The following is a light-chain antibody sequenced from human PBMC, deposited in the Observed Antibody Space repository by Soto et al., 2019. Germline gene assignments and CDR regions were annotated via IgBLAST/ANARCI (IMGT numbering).Light chain of an antibody. CDR3: QQYNTYWT. Sequence: DIQLTQSPSTLSASVGDRVTITCRASQGINKWLAWYQQKPGEAPKLLIYDASTLESGVPSRFSGSGSGTEFSLTISSLQPDDFATYYCQQYNTYWTFGQGTKVDIK. J-gene: IGKJ1*01. CDR2: DAS. CDR1: QGINKW. V-gene: IGKV1-5*01.